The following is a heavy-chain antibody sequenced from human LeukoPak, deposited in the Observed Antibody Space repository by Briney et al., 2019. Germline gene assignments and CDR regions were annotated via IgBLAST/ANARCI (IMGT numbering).Heavy chain of an antibody. CDR3: AKRDLGAVDY. CDR1: GFTFSSFW. CDR2: INTDGSST. Sequence: PGGSLRLSCAASGFTFSSFWMHWVRQAPGKGLVWVSRINTDGSSTSYADSVKGRFTISRDNAKNTLYLQMNSLRAEDTAVYYCAKRDLGAVDYWGQGTLVTVSS. V-gene: IGHV3-74*01. J-gene: IGHJ4*02. D-gene: IGHD1-26*01.